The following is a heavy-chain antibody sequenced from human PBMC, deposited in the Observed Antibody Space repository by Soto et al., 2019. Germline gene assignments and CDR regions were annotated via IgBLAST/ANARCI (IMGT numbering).Heavy chain of an antibody. J-gene: IGHJ3*02. V-gene: IGHV1-24*01. Sequence: ASVKVSCKVSGYTLTELSMHWVRQAPGKGLEWMGGFDPEDGETIYAQKFQGRVTMTEDTSTDTAYMELSSLRSEDTAVYYCATVGWWNDSEGDAFDIWGQGTMVTVS. CDR1: GYTLTELS. CDR3: ATVGWWNDSEGDAFDI. D-gene: IGHD1-1*01. CDR2: FDPEDGET.